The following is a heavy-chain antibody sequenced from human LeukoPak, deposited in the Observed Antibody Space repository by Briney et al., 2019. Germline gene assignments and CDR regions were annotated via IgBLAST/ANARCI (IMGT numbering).Heavy chain of an antibody. J-gene: IGHJ4*02. CDR1: GGSISSGGYY. V-gene: IGHV4-31*03. Sequence: SETLSLTCTVSGGSISSGGYYWSWIRQHPGKGLEWIGYIYYSGSTYYNPSLKSRVTISVDTSKNQFSLKVDSVTAADTAVYYCAADTTVWYRFDYWGQGNLVIVSS. CDR2: IYYSGST. D-gene: IGHD6-19*01. CDR3: AADTTVWYRFDY.